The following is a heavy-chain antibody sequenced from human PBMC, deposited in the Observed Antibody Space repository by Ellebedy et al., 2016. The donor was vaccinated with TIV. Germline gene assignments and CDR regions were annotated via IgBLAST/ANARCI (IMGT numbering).Heavy chain of an antibody. J-gene: IGHJ5*02. CDR1: GFTSGNNW. D-gene: IGHD3-22*01. CDR3: ARGRAVITTWFDP. V-gene: IGHV3-7*04. Sequence: PGGSLRLSCAASGFTSGNNWFTRVRQAPGKGLEWVATIKQDGSQKHYVDSVKGQLTLSRHNPKNYLYLQMDSLRAEDTAVYYCARGRAVITTWFDPWGQGTLVTVSS. CDR2: IKQDGSQK.